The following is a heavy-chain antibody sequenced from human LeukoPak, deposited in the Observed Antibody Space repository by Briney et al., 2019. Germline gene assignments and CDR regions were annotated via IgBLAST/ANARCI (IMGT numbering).Heavy chain of an antibody. CDR2: IYYSGST. CDR3: ARHSRGLIVATMYFDY. Sequence: SETLSLTCTVSGGSISSYYWSWIRQPPGKGLEWIGYIYYSGSTNYNPSLKSRVTISVDTSKNQFSLKLSSVTAADTAVYYCARHSRGLIVATMYFDYWGQGTLVTVSS. CDR1: GGSISSYY. D-gene: IGHD5-12*01. J-gene: IGHJ4*02. V-gene: IGHV4-59*08.